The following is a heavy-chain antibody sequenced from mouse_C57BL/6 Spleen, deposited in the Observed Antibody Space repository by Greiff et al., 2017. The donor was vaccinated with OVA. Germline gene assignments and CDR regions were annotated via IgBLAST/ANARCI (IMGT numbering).Heavy chain of an antibody. CDR1: GFTFTDYY. J-gene: IGHJ2*01. CDR2: IRNKANGYTT. V-gene: IGHV7-3*01. CDR3: ARYGPGLFDY. Sequence: EVQLQESGGGLVQPGGSLSLSCAASGFTFTDYYMSWVRQPPGKALEWLGFIRNKANGYTTEYSASVKGRFTISRDTSQSILYLQMKALRAEDSATYYCARYGPGLFDYWGQGTTLTVSS.